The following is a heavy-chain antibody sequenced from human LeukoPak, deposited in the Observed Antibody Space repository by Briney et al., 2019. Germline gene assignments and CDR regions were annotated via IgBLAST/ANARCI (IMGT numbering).Heavy chain of an antibody. CDR2: ISYDGSNK. V-gene: IGHV3-30*18. CDR3: AKAGRDGYNYDY. J-gene: IGHJ4*02. CDR1: GFTFSSYG. D-gene: IGHD5-24*01. Sequence: GGSLRLSCAASGFTFSSYGMHWVRQAPGKGLEWVAVISYDGSNKYYADSVKGRFTISRDNSKNTLYLQMNSLRAEDTAVYYCAKAGRDGYNYDYWGQGTLVTVSS.